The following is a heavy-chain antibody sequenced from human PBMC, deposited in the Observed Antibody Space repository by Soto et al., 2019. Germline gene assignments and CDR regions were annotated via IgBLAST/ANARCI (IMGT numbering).Heavy chain of an antibody. CDR1: GFTFINYG. J-gene: IGHJ6*03. CDR2: IWYDGSNK. Sequence: PGGSLRLSCAASGFTFINYGMHWVRQAPGKGLEWVAVIWYDGSNKYYADSVKGRFTISRDNSKNTLYLQMNSLRAEDTAVYYCARGLGSYCSSTSCYVQASDYYYYMDVWGKGTTVTVSS. V-gene: IGHV3-33*01. CDR3: ARGLGSYCSSTSCYVQASDYYYYMDV. D-gene: IGHD2-2*01.